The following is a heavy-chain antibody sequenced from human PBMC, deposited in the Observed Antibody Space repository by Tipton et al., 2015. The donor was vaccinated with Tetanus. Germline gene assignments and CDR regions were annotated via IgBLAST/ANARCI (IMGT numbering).Heavy chain of an antibody. V-gene: IGHV4-39*01. CDR3: ARLSVDYDSSAFYPFYYYGMDV. D-gene: IGHD3-22*01. CDR1: GGSFSSRNYY. CDR2: IYYSGKT. Sequence: TLSLTCTVSGGSFSSRNYYWGWIRQPPGKGLEWIGTIYYSGKTYNNPSLKTRVTISADTSKNQFSLKLSSVTAADTAVYYCARLSVDYDSSAFYPFYYYGMDVWGQGTTVTVSS. J-gene: IGHJ6*02.